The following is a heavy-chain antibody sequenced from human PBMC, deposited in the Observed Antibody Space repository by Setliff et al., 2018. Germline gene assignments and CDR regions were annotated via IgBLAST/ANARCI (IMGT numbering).Heavy chain of an antibody. V-gene: IGHV4-39*07. Sequence: SETLSLTCTVSGGSISSSSHYWGWIRQPPGKGLEWIGSIYYTGSTYYNPSLKSRVTMSVDTSKRQFSLKLGSATAADTAVYYCARGGYNGYAVFDDWGQGALVTVSS. J-gene: IGHJ4*02. CDR1: GGSISSSSHY. CDR3: ARGGYNGYAVFDD. D-gene: IGHD5-12*01. CDR2: IYYTGST.